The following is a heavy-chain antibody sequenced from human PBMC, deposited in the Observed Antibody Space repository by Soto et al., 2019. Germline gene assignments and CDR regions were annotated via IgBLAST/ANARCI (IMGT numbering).Heavy chain of an antibody. Sequence: SETLSLTCTVSGGSVSSGGFYWSWLRQDPGKALEWIGYIHDSGNTYYNPSLRSRLTISIDTSKNQFSLKLNSVTVADTAVYYCAREHRNYSARSGYYHWGQGALVTVSS. CDR3: AREHRNYSARSGYYH. D-gene: IGHD3-22*01. V-gene: IGHV4-31*03. J-gene: IGHJ5*02. CDR1: GGSVSSGGFY. CDR2: IHDSGNT.